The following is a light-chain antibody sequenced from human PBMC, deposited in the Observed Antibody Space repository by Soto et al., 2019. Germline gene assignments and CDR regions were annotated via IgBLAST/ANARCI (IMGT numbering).Light chain of an antibody. Sequence: EIGMTQSPATLSVSPGERATLSCRASQSVSSNLAWYQQKPGQAPRLLIYGASIRATGIPAKFSGSGSGTEFTLTISSLQSEDFAVYYCQQYNNWLFGPGTKVDIK. CDR1: QSVSSN. CDR3: QQYNNWL. J-gene: IGKJ3*01. CDR2: GAS. V-gene: IGKV3-15*01.